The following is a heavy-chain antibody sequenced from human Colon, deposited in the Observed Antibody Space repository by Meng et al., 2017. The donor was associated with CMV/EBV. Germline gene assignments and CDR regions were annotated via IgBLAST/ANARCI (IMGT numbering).Heavy chain of an antibody. Sequence: CEASGFTLSNAWMSWVRQAPGKGLEWVGRIKRKSDGGTLDYAAPVKGRFSISRDDAKNTLYLEMNSLKIEDTAVYYCSAGAGMSDTDYWGQGTLVTVSS. J-gene: IGHJ4*02. CDR2: IKRKSDGGTL. CDR3: SAGAGMSDTDY. V-gene: IGHV3-15*01. D-gene: IGHD3-10*01. CDR1: GFTLSNAW.